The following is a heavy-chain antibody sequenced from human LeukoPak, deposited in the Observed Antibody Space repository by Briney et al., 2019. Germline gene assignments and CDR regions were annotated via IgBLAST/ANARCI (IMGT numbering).Heavy chain of an antibody. Sequence: GGSLRLSCAASGFTFSSYSMNWVRQAPGKGLEWVSYISSSSSTIYYADSVKGRFTISRDNAKNSLYLQMNSLRAEDTAVYYCARVGYSGYDQQFDYWGQGALVTVSS. CDR2: ISSSSSTI. D-gene: IGHD5-12*01. CDR1: GFTFSSYS. J-gene: IGHJ4*02. CDR3: ARVGYSGYDQQFDY. V-gene: IGHV3-48*01.